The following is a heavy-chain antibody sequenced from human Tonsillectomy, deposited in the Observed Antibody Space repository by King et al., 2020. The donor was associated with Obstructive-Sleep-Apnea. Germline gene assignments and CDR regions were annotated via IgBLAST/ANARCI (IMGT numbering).Heavy chain of an antibody. D-gene: IGHD3-9*01. CDR3: ARAVSIDYDILTGYSYYFDY. CDR2: IYYSGST. Sequence: QLQESGPGLAKPSQTLSLTCTVSGGSISSGGYYWSWIRQHPGKGLEWIGYIYYSGSTYYNPSLKSRVTISVDTSKNQFSLKLSSVTAADTAVYYCARAVSIDYDILTGYSYYFDYWGQGTLVTVSS. J-gene: IGHJ4*02. CDR1: GGSISSGGYY. V-gene: IGHV4-31*03.